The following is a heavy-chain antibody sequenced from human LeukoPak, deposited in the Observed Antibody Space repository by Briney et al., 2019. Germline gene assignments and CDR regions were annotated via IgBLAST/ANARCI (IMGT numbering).Heavy chain of an antibody. CDR1: GFTFSSYW. J-gene: IGHJ4*02. V-gene: IGHV3-7*01. CDR3: ARTRITMIVGLASRFDY. Sequence: HPGGSLRLSCAASGFTFSSYWMSWVRQAPGKGLEWVANIKQDGSEKYYVDSVKGRFTISRDNAKNSLYLQMNSLRAEDTAVYYCARTRITMIVGLASRFDYWGQGTLVTVSS. CDR2: IKQDGSEK. D-gene: IGHD3-22*01.